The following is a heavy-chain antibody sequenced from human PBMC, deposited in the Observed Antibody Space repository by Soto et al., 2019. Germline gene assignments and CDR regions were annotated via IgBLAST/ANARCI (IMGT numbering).Heavy chain of an antibody. CDR1: GFSLSTSGVG. V-gene: IGHV2-5*02. Sequence: QITLKESGPPLVNPTQTLTLTCTFSGFSLSTSGVGVGWIRQPPGKALEWLALIYWDDDKRYSPSLKSRLTITKDTSKNQVVLTMTNMDPVDTATYYCAHRPSSTYYDILTGYYLDAFDIWGQGTRVTVSS. CDR3: AHRPSSTYYDILTGYYLDAFDI. CDR2: IYWDDDK. J-gene: IGHJ3*02. D-gene: IGHD3-9*01.